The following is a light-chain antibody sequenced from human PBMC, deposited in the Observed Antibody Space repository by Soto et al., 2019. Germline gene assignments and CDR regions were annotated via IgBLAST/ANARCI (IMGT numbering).Light chain of an antibody. J-gene: IGKJ4*01. CDR3: QQYDNLPVT. CDR1: HDIINY. CDR2: DAF. Sequence: DIQMPQSPSSLSASVGDRVTITCQASHDIINYLNWFQQKPGEAPKLLIFDAFKLETGVPSRFSGSGSGTDFTLTISSLQPEDIATYYCQQYDNLPVTFGGGTKVEIK. V-gene: IGKV1-33*01.